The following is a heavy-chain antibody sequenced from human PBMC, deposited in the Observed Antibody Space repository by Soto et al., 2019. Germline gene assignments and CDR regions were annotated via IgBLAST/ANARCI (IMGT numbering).Heavy chain of an antibody. CDR3: ARVYYYDSSGYWSDYYYYGMDV. D-gene: IGHD3-22*01. V-gene: IGHV3-74*01. CDR2: INSDGSST. Sequence: GGSLRLSCAASGFTFSSYWMHWVRQAPGKGLVWVSRINSDGSSTSYADSVKGRFTISRDNAKNTLYLQMNSLRAEDTAVYYCARVYYYDSSGYWSDYYYYGMDVWGQGTTVTVSS. J-gene: IGHJ6*02. CDR1: GFTFSSYW.